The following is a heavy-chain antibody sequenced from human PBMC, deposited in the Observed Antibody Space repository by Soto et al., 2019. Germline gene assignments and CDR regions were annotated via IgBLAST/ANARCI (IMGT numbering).Heavy chain of an antibody. CDR2: ISAYSGDT. CDR3: ARPSGSYGDYAWSLKY. CDR1: GYTFTGYS. J-gene: IGHJ4*02. Sequence: QVQLVQSGAEVKKPGASVKVSCKASGYTFTGYSVGWVRQAPGQGLEWMGWISAYSGDTYYAQRFKDRLTMTTDASTSTAYMELTSLRSDDTAVYYCARPSGSYGDYAWSLKYWGQGTLVTVSS. V-gene: IGHV1-18*01. D-gene: IGHD4-17*01.